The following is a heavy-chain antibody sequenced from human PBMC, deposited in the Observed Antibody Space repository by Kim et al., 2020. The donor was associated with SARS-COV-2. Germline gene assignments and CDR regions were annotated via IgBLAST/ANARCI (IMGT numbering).Heavy chain of an antibody. CDR1: GFTFSSYA. CDR2: ISSNGGST. J-gene: IGHJ4*02. CDR3: VKDPNLLWFGELLPASVAVAGPPGY. Sequence: GGSLRLSCSASGFTFSSYAMHWVRQAPGKGLEYVLAISSNGGSTYYADSVKGRFTISRDNSKNTLYLQMSSLRAEDTAVYYCVKDPNLLWFGELLPASVAVAGPPGYWGQGTLVTVSS. V-gene: IGHV3-64D*06. D-gene: IGHD3-10*01.